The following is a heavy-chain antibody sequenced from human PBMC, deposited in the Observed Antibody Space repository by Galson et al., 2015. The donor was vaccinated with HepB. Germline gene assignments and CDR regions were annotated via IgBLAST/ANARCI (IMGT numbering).Heavy chain of an antibody. J-gene: IGHJ4*02. Sequence: SVKVSCKVSGYTLTELSMHWVRQAPGKGLEWMGGLDPEDGETIYAQKFQGRVTMTEDTSTDTAYMELSSLRSEDTAVYYCATAYCSSTSCPYFYYFDYWGQGTLVTVSS. D-gene: IGHD2-2*01. CDR3: ATAYCSSTSCPYFYYFDY. CDR1: GYTLTELS. V-gene: IGHV1-24*01. CDR2: LDPEDGET.